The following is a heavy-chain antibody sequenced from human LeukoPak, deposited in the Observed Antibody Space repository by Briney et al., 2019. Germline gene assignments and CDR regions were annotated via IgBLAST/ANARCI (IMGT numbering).Heavy chain of an antibody. CDR3: AMAGGTRGEVRRNLDY. D-gene: IGHD1-7*01. CDR1: GGSFRGYY. J-gene: IGHJ4*02. CDR2: VNHSGST. V-gene: IGHV4-34*01. Sequence: SETLSLTCAVYGGSFRGYYWSWLRQPPGKGLEWLGEVNHSGSTNYNPSLKSRVTISVNTYKNQFSLKLSHRTAPGPAVVYCAMAGGTRGEVRRNLDYRGQGTLGPVS.